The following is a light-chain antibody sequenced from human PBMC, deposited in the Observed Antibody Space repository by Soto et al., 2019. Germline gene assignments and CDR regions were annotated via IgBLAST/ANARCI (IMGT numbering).Light chain of an antibody. CDR1: QSVTNW. V-gene: IGKV1-5*01. Sequence: EIQMTQSPSTLAASVGDRVTITCRASQSVTNWLAWYQQKPGKAPNLLIYDASRLQSGIPSRFSGSGSGTEFTLTISSLQPDDFATYYCQQYTTYPYTFGQGT. J-gene: IGKJ2*01. CDR3: QQYTTYPYT. CDR2: DAS.